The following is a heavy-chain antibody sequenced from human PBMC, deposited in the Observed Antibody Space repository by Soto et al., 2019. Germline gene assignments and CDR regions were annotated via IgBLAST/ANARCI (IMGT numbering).Heavy chain of an antibody. V-gene: IGHV4-59*08. CDR2: IYYSGST. D-gene: IGHD7-27*01. CDR1: GGSISSYY. J-gene: IGHJ4*02. Sequence: SETLSLTCTVSGGSISSYYWSWIRQPPGKGLEWIGYIYYSGSTNYNPSLKSRVTISVDTSKNQFSLKLSSVTAADTAVYYCARRWGRTFDYWGQGTLVTGLL. CDR3: ARRWGRTFDY.